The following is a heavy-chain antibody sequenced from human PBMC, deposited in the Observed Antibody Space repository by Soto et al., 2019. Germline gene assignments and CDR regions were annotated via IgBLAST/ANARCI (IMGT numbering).Heavy chain of an antibody. CDR3: ARTFCSGGSCYSNY. J-gene: IGHJ4*02. CDR2: ISSSSSYI. CDR1: GFTFSSYI. Sequence: GGSLRLSCAASGFTFSSYIMNWVRQAPGKGLEWVSSISSSSSYIYYADSVKGRFTISRDNAKNSLYLQMNSLRAEDTAVYYCARTFCSGGSCYSNYWGQGTLVTVS. D-gene: IGHD2-15*01. V-gene: IGHV3-21*01.